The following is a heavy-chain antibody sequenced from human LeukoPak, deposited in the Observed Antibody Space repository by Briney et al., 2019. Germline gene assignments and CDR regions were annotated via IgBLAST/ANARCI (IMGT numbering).Heavy chain of an antibody. CDR3: ARVRRIGSPYYFDY. D-gene: IGHD6-6*01. CDR2: IYYSGST. CDR1: GGSISSYY. V-gene: IGHV4-59*01. J-gene: IGHJ4*02. Sequence: SETLSLTCTVSGGSISSYYWSWIRQPPGKGLEWIGYIYYSGSTNYNPSLKSRVTISVDTSKNQFSLKLSSVTAADTAVYYCARVRRIGSPYYFDYWGQGTLVTVSS.